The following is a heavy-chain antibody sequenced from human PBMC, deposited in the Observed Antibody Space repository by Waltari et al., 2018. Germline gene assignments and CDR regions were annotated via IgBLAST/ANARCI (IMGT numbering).Heavy chain of an antibody. CDR2: IYPWDSDT. D-gene: IGHD5-12*01. V-gene: IGHV5-51*01. CDR3: ARIDSGYEDGVYYYYMDV. Sequence: EVQLVQSGAEVKKPGESLKISCKGSGYSFTSYWVGWVRQLTGKGREGLGIIYPWDSDTRYSPPCQGQVTISADKSISTAYLQWSSLKASDTAMYYCARIDSGYEDGVYYYYMDVWGKGTTVTVSS. CDR1: GYSFTSYW. J-gene: IGHJ6*03.